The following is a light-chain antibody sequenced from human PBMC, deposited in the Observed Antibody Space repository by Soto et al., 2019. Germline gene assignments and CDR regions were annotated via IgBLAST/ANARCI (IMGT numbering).Light chain of an antibody. CDR1: QSVSSN. J-gene: IGKJ2*01. Sequence: EIVMTQSPATLSVSPGERATLSCRASQSVSSNLAWYQQKPGQAPRLLIYGASTRATGIPARFSGSGSGTEFTLTISSLQSEDFAVYYCQQYNNWPQTFGQGIKLEIQ. CDR3: QQYNNWPQT. CDR2: GAS. V-gene: IGKV3-15*01.